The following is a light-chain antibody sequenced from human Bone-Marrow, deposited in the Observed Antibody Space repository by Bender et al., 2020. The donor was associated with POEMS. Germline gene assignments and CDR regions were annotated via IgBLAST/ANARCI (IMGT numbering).Light chain of an antibody. V-gene: IGLV2-14*02. CDR3: SSYTSSRSLV. CDR2: DID. J-gene: IGLJ1*01. CDR1: GSDIGADNR. Sequence: QSALTQPRSLSGSPGQSITISCTGSGSDIGADNRVSWYQHHPGKAPKVLIYDIDKRSSGVSPRFTGSKSGRTASLTISGLQAEDEADYYCSSYTSSRSLVFGTGTKVTVL.